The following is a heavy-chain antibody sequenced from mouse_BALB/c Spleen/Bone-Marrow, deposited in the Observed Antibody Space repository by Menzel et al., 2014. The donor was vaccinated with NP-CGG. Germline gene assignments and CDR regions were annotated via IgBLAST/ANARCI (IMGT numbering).Heavy chain of an antibody. CDR3: TRGGNYGY. CDR2: IFPGIGTT. Sequence: QVQLQQSGAELVKPGASVKLSCKTSGYTFTNYWIQWVKQRPGQGLGWIGEIFPGIGTTYYNEKFKGKATLTIDTSSSPAYMQLSSLTAEDSAVYFCTRGGNYGYWGQGTPLTGSS. J-gene: IGHJ2*01. D-gene: IGHD2-1*01. V-gene: IGHV1S132*01. CDR1: GYTFTNYW.